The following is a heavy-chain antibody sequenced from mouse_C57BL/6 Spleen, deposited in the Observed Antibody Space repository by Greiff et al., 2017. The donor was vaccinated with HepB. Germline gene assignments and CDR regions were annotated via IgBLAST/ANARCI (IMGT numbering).Heavy chain of an antibody. Sequence: EVQLVESGGGLVQPGGSLSLSCAASGFTFTDYYMSWVRQPPGKALEWLGFIRNKANGYTTEYSASVKGRFTISRDNSQSIRYLQMNALRAEDSATYYCASSNSYYYAMDYWGQGTSVTVSS. CDR1: GFTFTDYY. J-gene: IGHJ4*01. V-gene: IGHV7-3*01. CDR3: ASSNSYYYAMDY. CDR2: IRNKANGYTT. D-gene: IGHD2-5*01.